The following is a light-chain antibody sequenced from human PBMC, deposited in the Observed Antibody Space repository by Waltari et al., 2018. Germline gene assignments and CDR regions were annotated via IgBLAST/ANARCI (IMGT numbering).Light chain of an antibody. CDR3: AAWDDSLSGRV. J-gene: IGLJ3*02. V-gene: IGLV1-47*01. CDR1: SSNIGSNY. Sequence: QSVLTQPPSASGTPGQRVTISCSGSSSNIGSNYVYWYQQPPGTAPKLLIYTSDQRPSGVPDRCSGSKAGTSASLAISGLRSEDEADYYCAAWDDSLSGRVFGGGTKLTVL. CDR2: TSD.